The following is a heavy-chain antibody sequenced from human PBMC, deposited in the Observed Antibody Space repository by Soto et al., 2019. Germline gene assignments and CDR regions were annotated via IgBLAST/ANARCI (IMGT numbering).Heavy chain of an antibody. D-gene: IGHD5-12*01. J-gene: IGHJ5*02. CDR1: GGSISSGGYS. CDR2: IYYSGST. Sequence: TLSLPFTVSGGSISSGGYSWSWIRQHPGKGLEWIGYIYYSGSTYSTPTLKSRVTISVDTSKNQFSLKLSSVTAAHTAVYYCARDVIHSGYEAGWFDPWGQGTLVTVSS. CDR3: ARDVIHSGYEAGWFDP. V-gene: IGHV4-31*03.